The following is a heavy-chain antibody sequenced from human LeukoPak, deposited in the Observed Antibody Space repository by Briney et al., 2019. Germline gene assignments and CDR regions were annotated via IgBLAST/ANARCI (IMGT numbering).Heavy chain of an antibody. Sequence: SETLSLTCAVYGGSFSGHYWSWIRQPPGKGLEWIGYIYYSGSTNYNPSLKSRVTISVDTSKNQFSLKLSSVTAADTAVYYCARAPYGDAFDIWGQGTMVTVSS. D-gene: IGHD4-17*01. CDR1: GGSFSGHY. J-gene: IGHJ3*02. CDR3: ARAPYGDAFDI. V-gene: IGHV4-59*11. CDR2: IYYSGST.